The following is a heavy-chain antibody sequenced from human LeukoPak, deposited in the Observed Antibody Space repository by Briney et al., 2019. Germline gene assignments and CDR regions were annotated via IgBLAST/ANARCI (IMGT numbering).Heavy chain of an antibody. Sequence: GGSLRLSCAASGFTFSTYSMNWVRQAPGKGLEWVSSITSSNSYIHYADSVKGRFTISRDNAKDSLYLQMNSLRAEDTAIYYCTRDQNFYGSGRGFDPWGQGTLVTVSS. J-gene: IGHJ5*02. CDR1: GFTFSTYS. CDR3: TRDQNFYGSGRGFDP. CDR2: ITSSNSYI. V-gene: IGHV3-21*01. D-gene: IGHD3-10*01.